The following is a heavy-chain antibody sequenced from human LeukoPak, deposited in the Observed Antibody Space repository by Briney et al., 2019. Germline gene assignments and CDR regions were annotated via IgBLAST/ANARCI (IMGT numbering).Heavy chain of an antibody. CDR1: GASISCHY. Sequence: SETLSLTCTVSGASISCHYWSWIRQPPGKRLEWIGFIYYSGTTNYNPSLKSRVTISVDTSKNQFSLTLSSVTAADTAVYYCARHLGGGIYFDYWGQGTLVTVSS. CDR3: ARHLGGGIYFDY. CDR2: IYYSGTT. D-gene: IGHD3-16*01. J-gene: IGHJ4*02. V-gene: IGHV4-59*08.